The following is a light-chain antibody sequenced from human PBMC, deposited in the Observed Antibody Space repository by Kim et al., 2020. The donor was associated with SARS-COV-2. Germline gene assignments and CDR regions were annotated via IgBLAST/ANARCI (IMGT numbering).Light chain of an antibody. J-gene: IGKJ1*01. CDR1: QSIGTW. V-gene: IGKV1-5*03. Sequence: DIQMTQSPSTLSVSVGDRVTITCRASQSIGTWLAWYQQKPGKAPRLLIYEASNLDSGVPSRFSGSGSGTEFTLTISSLQTDDSATYYCQQTYSTPWTLGQGTKVDIK. CDR2: EAS. CDR3: QQTYSTPWT.